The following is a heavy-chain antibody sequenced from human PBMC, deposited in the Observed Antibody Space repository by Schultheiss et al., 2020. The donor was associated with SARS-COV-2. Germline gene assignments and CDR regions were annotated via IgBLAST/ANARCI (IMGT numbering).Heavy chain of an antibody. V-gene: IGHV4-34*01. D-gene: IGHD2-15*01. CDR1: GGSSSGCC. CDR3: ARETGVACDY. CDR2: INHSVST. J-gene: IGHJ4*02. Sequence: SQTLSLTCAVYGGSSSGCCWSWIRQPPGKGLEWIGEINHSVSTNYNTSLQSRVTMSVDTSKNQFSLKLSSVTAADTAVYYCARETGVACDYWGQGTLVTVSS.